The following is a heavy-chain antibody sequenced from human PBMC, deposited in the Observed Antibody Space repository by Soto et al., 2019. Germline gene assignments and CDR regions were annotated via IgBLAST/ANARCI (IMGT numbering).Heavy chain of an antibody. D-gene: IGHD4-4*01. CDR1: GFSFSSHG. Sequence: QVQLVGSGGGVVQPGRSRRLSCEASGFSFSSHGMHWVRQPPGKGLEWLAVISYAGNNKYYADSVKGRFSISRANDKDPVYLQMNSLRAEDTAVYYCANDPLTTTITPSWFEPWGQGTLVTVSS. CDR2: ISYAGNNK. J-gene: IGHJ5*02. CDR3: ANDPLTTTITPSWFEP. V-gene: IGHV3-30*18.